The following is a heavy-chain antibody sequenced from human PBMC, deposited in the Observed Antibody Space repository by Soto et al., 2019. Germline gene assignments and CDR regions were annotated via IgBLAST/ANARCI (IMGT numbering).Heavy chain of an antibody. CDR3: ARDLKPPGAVAGTGGFYY. CDR2: ISAYNGNT. Sequence: GASVKVSCKASGYTFTSYGISWVRQAPGQGLEWMGWISAYNGNTNYAQKLQGRVTMTTDTATSTAYMELRSLRSDDTAVYYCARDLKPPGAVAGTGGFYYWGQGTLVTVSS. J-gene: IGHJ4*02. CDR1: GYTFTSYG. V-gene: IGHV1-18*01. D-gene: IGHD6-19*01.